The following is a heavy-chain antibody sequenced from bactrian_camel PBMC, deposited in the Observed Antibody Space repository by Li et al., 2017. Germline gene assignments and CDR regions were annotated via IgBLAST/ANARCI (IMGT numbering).Heavy chain of an antibody. CDR3: VRDTADGDL. CDR1: GFTFSSHH. Sequence: VQLVESGGDLAQPGKSLKITCATGGFTFSSHHMYWIRQAPGKGLEWVASMHTDGTTRYGESGKGRFTVSRDNTKKMVDLQMNDLKPEDTAVYYCVRDTADGDLRGQGTQVTVS. J-gene: IGHJ4*01. D-gene: IGHD1*01. V-gene: IGHV3S10*01. CDR2: MHTDGTT.